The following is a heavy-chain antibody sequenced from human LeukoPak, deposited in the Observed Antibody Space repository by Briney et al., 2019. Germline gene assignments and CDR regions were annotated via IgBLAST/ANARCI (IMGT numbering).Heavy chain of an antibody. CDR3: ATSGSYYIASDY. CDR2: ISGSGGST. D-gene: IGHD3-10*01. V-gene: IGHV3-23*01. J-gene: IGHJ4*02. Sequence: GGSLRLSCAASGFTFSSYEMNWVRQAPGKGLEWVSAISGSGGSTYYADSVKGRFTISRDNSKNTLYLQMNSLRAEDTAVYYCATSGSYYIASDYWGQGTLVTVSS. CDR1: GFTFSSYE.